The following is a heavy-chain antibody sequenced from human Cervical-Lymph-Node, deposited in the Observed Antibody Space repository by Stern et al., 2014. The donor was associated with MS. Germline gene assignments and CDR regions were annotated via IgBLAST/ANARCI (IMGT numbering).Heavy chain of an antibody. J-gene: IGHJ4*02. CDR3: ARGRLGVFDY. V-gene: IGHV1-3*01. CDR1: GYTFTDYA. D-gene: IGHD3-10*01. Sequence: VQLLESGAEVKKPGASVKVSCQASGYTFTDYAIHWVRQAPGQGLEWMGWIIAGDGNTNYAQMFQDRVNITRDTSASTAYMELSSLRSEDTAVYWCARGRLGVFDYWGQGSLLTVSS. CDR2: IIAGDGNT.